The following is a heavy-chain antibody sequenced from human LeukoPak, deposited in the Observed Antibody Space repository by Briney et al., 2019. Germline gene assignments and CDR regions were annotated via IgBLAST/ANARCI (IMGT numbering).Heavy chain of an antibody. CDR1: GYTFTSYY. D-gene: IGHD1-26*01. V-gene: IGHV1-46*01. Sequence: ASVKVSCKASGYTFTSYYMHWVRQAPGQGLEWMGIINTSGGSTTYAQKLQGRVTMTTDTSTSTAYMELRSLRSDDTAVYYCARDVGAFDYWGQGTLVTVSS. CDR2: INTSGGST. J-gene: IGHJ4*02. CDR3: ARDVGAFDY.